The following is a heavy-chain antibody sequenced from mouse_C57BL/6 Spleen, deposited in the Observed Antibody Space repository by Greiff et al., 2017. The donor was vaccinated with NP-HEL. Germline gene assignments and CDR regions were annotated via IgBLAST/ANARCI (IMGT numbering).Heavy chain of an antibody. D-gene: IGHD1-1*01. J-gene: IGHJ1*03. CDR2: IDPETGGT. V-gene: IGHV1-15*01. CDR1: GYTFTDYE. Sequence: VQLQQSGAELVRPGASVTLSCKASGYTFTDYEMHWVKQTPVHGLEWIGAIDPETGGTAYNQKFKGTAILPADKSSSTAYMELRSLTSEDSAVYYCTRCLITPGGDFDVWGTGTTVTVSS. CDR3: TRCLITPGGDFDV.